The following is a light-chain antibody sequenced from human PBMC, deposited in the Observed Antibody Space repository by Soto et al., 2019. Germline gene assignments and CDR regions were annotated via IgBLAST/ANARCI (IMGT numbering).Light chain of an antibody. CDR2: ASS. J-gene: IGKJ3*01. CDR3: LQHNSLPFT. Sequence: DIQMTQSPSSLSASVGDRVTITCRASQDIGADLDWFQQKPGKAPKRLIYASSGLQSGAPARFSGSGSGTEFALTISNLYPEDVATYYCLQHNSLPFTFGPGTKVDVK. CDR1: QDIGAD. V-gene: IGKV1-17*02.